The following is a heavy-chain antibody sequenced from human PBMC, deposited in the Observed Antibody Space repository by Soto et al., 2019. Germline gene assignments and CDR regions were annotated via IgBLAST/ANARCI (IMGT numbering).Heavy chain of an antibody. V-gene: IGHV1-69*01. J-gene: IGHJ4*02. CDR3: ARAVDYGDYGGGGYFDY. Sequence: QVQLVQSGAEVKKPGSSVKVSCKASGGTFSSYAISWVRQAPGQGLEWMGGIIPIFGTANYAQKFQGRVTIPADESTSTAYMELSSLRSEDTAVYYCARAVDYGDYGGGGYFDYWGQGTLVTVSS. CDR2: IIPIFGTA. CDR1: GGTFSSYA. D-gene: IGHD4-17*01.